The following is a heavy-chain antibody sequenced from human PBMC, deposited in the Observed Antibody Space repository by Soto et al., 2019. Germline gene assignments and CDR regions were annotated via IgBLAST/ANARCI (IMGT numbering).Heavy chain of an antibody. V-gene: IGHV4-34*01. Sequence: PSETLSLTCAVYCGSFSGYYWTWIRQPPGKGLEWIGEINHSGSTNYNPSLKSRVTISVDTSKNQFSLKLSSVTAADTAVYYCARGPYDSSGYYIKFDYWGQGTLVTVSS. CDR1: CGSFSGYY. J-gene: IGHJ4*02. CDR2: INHSGST. D-gene: IGHD3-22*01. CDR3: ARGPYDSSGYYIKFDY.